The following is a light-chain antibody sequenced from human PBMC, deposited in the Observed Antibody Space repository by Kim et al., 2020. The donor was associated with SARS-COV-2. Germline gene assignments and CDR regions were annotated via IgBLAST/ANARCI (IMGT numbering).Light chain of an antibody. J-gene: IGKJ5*01. V-gene: IGKV3D-15*01. Sequence: EIVMTQSPGPLSVSPGERVTLSCRASQSVSSNLAWYEQKAGQTPRLVMYDASTRATGIPARFSGSGFGTEFTLTIGSLQSEDFAVYYFQQENNWPLTFGQGTRLEIK. CDR1: QSVSSN. CDR3: QQENNWPLT. CDR2: DAS.